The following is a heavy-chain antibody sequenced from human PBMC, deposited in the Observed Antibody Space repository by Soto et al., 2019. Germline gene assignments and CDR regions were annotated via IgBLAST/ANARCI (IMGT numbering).Heavy chain of an antibody. V-gene: IGHV3-21*01. Sequence: GGSLRLSCVASGFTFRSSSMNWVRQAPGKGLEWVSSISGTSDYIDYADSVKGRFTVSRDNSKNTLDLQMNSLREEDTAVYYCAAETKSYFYGMDVWGQGTTVTVSS. J-gene: IGHJ6*02. CDR1: GFTFRSSS. CDR3: AAETKSYFYGMDV. CDR2: ISGTSDYI.